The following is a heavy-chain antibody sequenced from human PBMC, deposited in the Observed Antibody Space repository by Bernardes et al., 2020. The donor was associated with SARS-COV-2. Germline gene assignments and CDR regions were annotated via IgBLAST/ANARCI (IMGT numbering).Heavy chain of an antibody. V-gene: IGHV3-48*04. CDR2: ISSSSSTI. CDR3: ATHGGVVVPAALGAFDI. D-gene: IGHD2-2*01. Sequence: GGSLRLSCAASGFTFSSYSMNWVRQAPGKGLEWVSYISSSSSTIYYADSVKGRFTISRDNAKNSLYLQMNSLRAEDTAVYYCATHGGVVVPAALGAFDIWGQGTMVTVSS. CDR1: GFTFSSYS. J-gene: IGHJ3*02.